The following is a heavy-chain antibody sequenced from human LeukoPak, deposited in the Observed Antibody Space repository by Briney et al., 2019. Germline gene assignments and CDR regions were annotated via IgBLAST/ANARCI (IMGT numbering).Heavy chain of an antibody. CDR3: AREPGRVGGFYFDY. CDR1: GGSISSGSYY. Sequence: KPSETLSPTCTVSGGSISSGSYYWTWIRQPAGKGLEWIGRMYTSGSTDYNPSLKSRPSISVDTSKNLFSLNLSSVTAADTAVYYCAREPGRVGGFYFDYWGQGILVTVSS. D-gene: IGHD2-2*01. V-gene: IGHV4-61*02. CDR2: MYTSGST. J-gene: IGHJ4*02.